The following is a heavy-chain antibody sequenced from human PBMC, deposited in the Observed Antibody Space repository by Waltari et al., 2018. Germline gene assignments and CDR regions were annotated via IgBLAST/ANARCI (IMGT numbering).Heavy chain of an antibody. CDR2: IRDDGGEK. D-gene: IGHD3-10*01. CDR3: ARGAGLIWFGEADPRRFDY. J-gene: IGHJ4*02. V-gene: IGHV3-7*01. CDR1: GFTFSTYW. Sequence: EVQLVESGGGLVQPGGSLTLSCAASGFTFSTYWMTWVRQTPGKGLGWVSNIRDDGGEKGYVDSVKCRFIVSKDNAKNSLYRQMNSLRAEDTAVYYCARGAGLIWFGEADPRRFDYWGQGTQVTVSS.